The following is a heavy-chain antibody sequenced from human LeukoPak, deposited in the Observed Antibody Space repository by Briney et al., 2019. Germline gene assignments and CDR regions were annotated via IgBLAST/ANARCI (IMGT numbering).Heavy chain of an antibody. CDR1: GGSVSSSSYS. Sequence: SETLSLTCTVSGGSVSSSSYSWSWIRQPPGKGLEWIGSSYYSGSTYYNPSLKSRVTISVDTSKNQFSLKLNSVTAADTALYYCAKSGGYGLIDYWGQGTLVTVSS. CDR3: AKSGGYGLIDY. V-gene: IGHV4-39*01. D-gene: IGHD1-26*01. J-gene: IGHJ4*02. CDR2: SYYSGST.